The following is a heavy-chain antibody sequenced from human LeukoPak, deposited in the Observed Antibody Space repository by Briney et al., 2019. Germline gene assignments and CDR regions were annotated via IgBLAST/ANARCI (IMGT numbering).Heavy chain of an antibody. V-gene: IGHV4-39*01. CDR1: GGSINSNSYY. D-gene: IGHD6-6*01. CDR2: IYYSGST. CDR3: ARPSTKYSSSSGYVQH. J-gene: IGHJ1*01. Sequence: SETLSLTCTVSGGSINSNSYYWGWIRQPPGKGLGWIGYIYYSGSTYYNPSLKSRVTMAVDPSNSQCSLKLSSVTAADPTVYYCARPSTKYSSSSGYVQHWGQGTLVTVSS.